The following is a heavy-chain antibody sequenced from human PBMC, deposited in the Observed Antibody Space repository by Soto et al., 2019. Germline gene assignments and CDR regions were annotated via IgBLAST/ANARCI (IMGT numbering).Heavy chain of an antibody. J-gene: IGHJ4*02. Sequence: EVYLLESEGGLVQPGGSLRLSCAASGFTFSNYGMSWVRQVPGKGLEWVSVISHGGNTTNYADFVRGRFTISRDNSKNTMDLQMDRLGAEDTAVYFCAKTLYSSSPFFDHWGQGALVTVSS. CDR1: GFTFSNYG. V-gene: IGHV3-23*01. D-gene: IGHD4-4*01. CDR2: ISHGGNTT. CDR3: AKTLYSSSPFFDH.